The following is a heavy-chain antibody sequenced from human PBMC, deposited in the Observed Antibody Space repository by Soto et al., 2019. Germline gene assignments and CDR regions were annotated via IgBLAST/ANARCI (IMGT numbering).Heavy chain of an antibody. CDR1: GGSFSGYY. V-gene: IGHV4-34*01. CDR3: ARGGTITMVRGVTHRKYWFDP. D-gene: IGHD3-10*01. Sequence: RSLTCAVYGGSFSGYYWSWIRQPPGKGLEWIGEINHSGSTNYNPSLKSRVTISVDTSKNQFSLKLSSVTAADTAVYYCARGGTITMVRGVTHRKYWFDPWGQGTLVTVSS. CDR2: INHSGST. J-gene: IGHJ5*02.